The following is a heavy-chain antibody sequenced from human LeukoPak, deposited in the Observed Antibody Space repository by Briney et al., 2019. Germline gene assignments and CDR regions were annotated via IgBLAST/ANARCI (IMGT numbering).Heavy chain of an antibody. V-gene: IGHV1-69*06. Sequence: GAPVKVSCKASGGTFSSYAISWVRQAPGQGLEWMGGIIPIFGTANYAQKFQGRVTITADKSTSTAYMELSSLRSEDTAVYYCARDSGYDVFDYWGQGTLVTVSS. CDR3: ARDSGYDVFDY. J-gene: IGHJ4*02. CDR2: IIPIFGTA. CDR1: GGTFSSYA. D-gene: IGHD5-12*01.